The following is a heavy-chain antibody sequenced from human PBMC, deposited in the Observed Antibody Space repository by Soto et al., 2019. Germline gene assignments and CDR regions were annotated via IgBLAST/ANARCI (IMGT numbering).Heavy chain of an antibody. CDR3: ARDQSPSSGWPGMDV. D-gene: IGHD6-19*01. V-gene: IGHV1-2*02. CDR2: INPNSGST. J-gene: IGHJ6*02. CDR1: GYTFTDYY. Sequence: QVQLVQSGAEVKKPGASVKVSCKASGYTFTDYYMHWVRQAPGQGLEWMGWINPNSGSTNYAQKFQGRETMTRDTSISTAYMELNRLRSDDTAVYYCARDQSPSSGWPGMDVWGQGTTVTVSS.